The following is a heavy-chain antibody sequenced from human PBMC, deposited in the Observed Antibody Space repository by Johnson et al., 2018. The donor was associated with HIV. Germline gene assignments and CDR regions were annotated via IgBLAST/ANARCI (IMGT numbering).Heavy chain of an antibody. D-gene: IGHD1-26*01. CDR3: AKERGISGAFDV. Sequence: YSDGSTYYADSVKGRFTISRDNSKNMVYLQMNSLRAEDTAVYYCAKERGISGAFDVWGHGTLVTVSS. CDR2: YSDGST. J-gene: IGHJ3*01. V-gene: IGHV3-66*01.